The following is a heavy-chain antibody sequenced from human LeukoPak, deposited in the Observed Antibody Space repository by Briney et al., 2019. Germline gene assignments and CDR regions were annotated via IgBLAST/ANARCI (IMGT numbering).Heavy chain of an antibody. V-gene: IGHV3-74*01. Sequence: GGSLRLSCAASGFTFSSYWMHWVRQAPGKGLVWVSRINSDGTSTRYADFVKGRFTISRDNTKNTVHLEMNSLRAEDTAVYYCGREVEVGATMFDYWGQGTLVTVSS. CDR3: GREVEVGATMFDY. D-gene: IGHD1-26*01. CDR1: GFTFSSYW. J-gene: IGHJ4*02. CDR2: INSDGTST.